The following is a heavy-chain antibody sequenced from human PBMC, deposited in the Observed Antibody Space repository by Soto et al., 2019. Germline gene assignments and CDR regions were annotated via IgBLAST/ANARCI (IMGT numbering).Heavy chain of an antibody. Sequence: SVKVSCKASGGTFSSYAISWVRQAPGQGLEWMGGIIPIFGTANYAQKFQGRVTITADESTSTAYMELRSLRSEDTAVYYCASDHSREQYGHWGQGTLVTVSS. CDR2: IIPIFGTA. V-gene: IGHV1-69*13. D-gene: IGHD4-4*01. J-gene: IGHJ4*02. CDR3: ASDHSREQYGH. CDR1: GGTFSSYA.